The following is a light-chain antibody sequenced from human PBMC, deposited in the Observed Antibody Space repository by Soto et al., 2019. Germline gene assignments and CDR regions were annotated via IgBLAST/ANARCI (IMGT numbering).Light chain of an antibody. CDR3: QQYRTSPPTWT. CDR1: HTVSTPY. CDR2: SSS. Sequence: ELVLTQSPGTLSLSPGDRATLSCSASHTVSTPYSPWHQQRPGQAPRLLIYSSSSRASGIPDRFSGSGSGTDFTLTISRLEPEDFAVYYCQQYRTSPPTWTFGQGTKVEIK. V-gene: IGKV3-20*01. J-gene: IGKJ1*01.